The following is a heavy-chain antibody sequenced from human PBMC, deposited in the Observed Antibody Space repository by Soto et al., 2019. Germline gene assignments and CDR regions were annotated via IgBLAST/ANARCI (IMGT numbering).Heavy chain of an antibody. Sequence: QVQLVESGGGVVQPGRSLRLSCAASGFTFSSYGMHWVRQAPGKGLEWVAVISYDGSNKYYADSVKGRFTISRDNSKNTLYLQMNSLRAEDTAVYYCANHTGLAYWGQGTLVTVSS. V-gene: IGHV3-30*18. CDR3: ANHTGLAY. CDR2: ISYDGSNK. CDR1: GFTFSSYG. D-gene: IGHD2-8*02. J-gene: IGHJ4*02.